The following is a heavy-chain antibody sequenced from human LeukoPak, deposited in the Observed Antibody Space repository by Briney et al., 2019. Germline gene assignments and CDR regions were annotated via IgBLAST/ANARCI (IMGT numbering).Heavy chain of an antibody. D-gene: IGHD2-8*02. CDR3: ARVHRAIVLTEARIQPTPH. CDR2: INPNSGGT. V-gene: IGHV1-2*02. CDR1: GSTFTDYY. Sequence: GASVKVSCKASGSTFTDYYMHWVRQAPGQGLEWMGWINPNSGGTNFAQKFQGRVTMTRDTSISTAYMELSRLRSDDTAVYYCARVHRAIVLTEARIQPTPHRGQGTLVTVSS. J-gene: IGHJ4*02.